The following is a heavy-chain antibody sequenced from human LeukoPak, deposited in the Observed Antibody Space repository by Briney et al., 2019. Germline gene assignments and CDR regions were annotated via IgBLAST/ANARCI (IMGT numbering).Heavy chain of an antibody. Sequence: RAGGSLRLSFAASGFTFSSYRMNWVRQAPGKGLEWVSYISGTSSHIYYADSVKGRFTISRDNAKNSLYLQMNSLRAEDTAVYYCATVRSPFSCSYPGYFDYWGQGTQVTVSS. D-gene: IGHD5-18*01. CDR3: ATVRSPFSCSYPGYFDY. V-gene: IGHV3-21*01. J-gene: IGHJ4*02. CDR1: GFTFSSYR. CDR2: ISGTSSHI.